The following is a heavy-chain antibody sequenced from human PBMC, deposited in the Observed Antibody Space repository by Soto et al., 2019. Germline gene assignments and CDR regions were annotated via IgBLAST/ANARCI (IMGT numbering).Heavy chain of an antibody. CDR1: GFTFSGSA. V-gene: IGHV3-73*01. D-gene: IGHD2-2*01. Sequence: EVQLVESGGGLVQPGGSLKLSCATSGFTFSGSAIHWVRQASGKGLEWVGRIRSKANTYATAYAASVKGRFTISRDDSKNTAYLQMNSLKTEDTAVYYCASKSFSFLIDYWGQGTLVTVSS. CDR3: ASKSFSFLIDY. CDR2: IRSKANTYAT. J-gene: IGHJ4*02.